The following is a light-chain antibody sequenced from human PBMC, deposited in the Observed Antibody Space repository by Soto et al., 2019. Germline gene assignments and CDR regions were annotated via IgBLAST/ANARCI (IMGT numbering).Light chain of an antibody. CDR3: QAWDSRSYVV. CDR2: QDN. CDR1: KLGNKY. Sequence: SYELTQPPSVSVSPGQTAIITCSGDKLGNKYTCWYQQKPGQSPVLVIYQDNKRPSGIPERFSGSNSGNTATLTISGTQAMDEGEYYCQAWDSRSYVVFGGGTKLTVL. V-gene: IGLV3-1*01. J-gene: IGLJ3*02.